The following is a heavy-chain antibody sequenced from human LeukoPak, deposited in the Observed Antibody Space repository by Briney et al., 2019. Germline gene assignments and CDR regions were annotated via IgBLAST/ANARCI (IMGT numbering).Heavy chain of an antibody. CDR2: ISSSSSYI. CDR3: ARESYSSGLYYFDY. J-gene: IGHJ4*02. CDR1: GFTFSSYG. V-gene: IGHV3-21*01. D-gene: IGHD6-19*01. Sequence: GGSLRLSCAASGFTFSSYGMNWVRQAPGKGLEWVSSISSSSSYIYYADSVKGRFTISRDNAKNSLYLQMNSLRAEDTAVYYCARESYSSGLYYFDYWGQGTLVTVSS.